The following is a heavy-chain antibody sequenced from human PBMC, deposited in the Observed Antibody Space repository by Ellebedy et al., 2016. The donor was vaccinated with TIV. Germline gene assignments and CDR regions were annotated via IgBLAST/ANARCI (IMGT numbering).Heavy chain of an antibody. Sequence: GGSLRLSCAASGFSFSSYWMSWVRQAPGKGLEWVSGIIGSGGSTYYADSAKGRFTISRDNSKNTLYLQMNSLRVEDTALYYCATDGSYGDYLFPQHAFVFWGQGTMVTVSS. V-gene: IGHV3-23*01. CDR1: GFSFSSYW. J-gene: IGHJ3*01. D-gene: IGHD4-17*01. CDR3: ATDGSYGDYLFPQHAFVF. CDR2: IIGSGGST.